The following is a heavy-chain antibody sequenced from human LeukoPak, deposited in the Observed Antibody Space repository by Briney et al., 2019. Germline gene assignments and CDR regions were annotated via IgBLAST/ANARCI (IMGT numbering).Heavy chain of an antibody. D-gene: IGHD2-2*01. Sequence: GGSLRLSCAASGFTFNNYGMSWVRQAPGKGLEWVSAISGSGGSTYYADSVRGRLTISRDNSKNTLYLQMNSLRAEDTAVYYCARGARDIVVVPAALDVWGKGTTVTISS. CDR2: ISGSGGST. CDR3: ARGARDIVVVPAALDV. V-gene: IGHV3-23*01. J-gene: IGHJ6*04. CDR1: GFTFNNYG.